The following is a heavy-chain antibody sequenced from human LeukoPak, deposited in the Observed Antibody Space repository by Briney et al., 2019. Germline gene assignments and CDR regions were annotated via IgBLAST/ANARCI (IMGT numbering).Heavy chain of an antibody. D-gene: IGHD6-13*01. CDR3: ASAGYSSSWSRRYYFDY. Sequence: SETLSLTCAVYGGSFSGYYWSWIRQPPGKGLEWIGEINHSGSTNYNPSLKSRVTISVDTSKNQFSLKLSSVTAADTAVYYCASAGYSSSWSRRYYFDYWGQGTLATVSS. J-gene: IGHJ4*02. CDR1: GGSFSGYY. V-gene: IGHV4-34*01. CDR2: INHSGST.